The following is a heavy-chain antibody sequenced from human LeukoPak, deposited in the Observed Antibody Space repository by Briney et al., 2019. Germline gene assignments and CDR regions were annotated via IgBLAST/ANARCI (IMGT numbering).Heavy chain of an antibody. J-gene: IGHJ4*02. V-gene: IGHV3-20*04. CDR1: GFMFNSYW. Sequence: RAGGSLRLSCAASGFMFNSYWMSWVRQAPGKGLEWVSGINWNGGSTGYADSVKGRFTISRDNAKNSLYLQMNSLRAEDTALYYCARAITIFGVVRNYYFDYWGQGTLVTVSS. D-gene: IGHD3-3*01. CDR3: ARAITIFGVVRNYYFDY. CDR2: INWNGGST.